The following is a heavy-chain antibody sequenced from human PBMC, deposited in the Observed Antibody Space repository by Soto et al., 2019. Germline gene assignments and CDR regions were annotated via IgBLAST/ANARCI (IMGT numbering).Heavy chain of an antibody. CDR1: GGSFSGYY. Sequence: QVQLQQWGAGLLKPSETLSLTCAVYGGSFSGYYWSWIRQPPGKGLEWIGEINHSGSTNYNPSLKSRVTISVDTSKNQFSLKLSSVTTADTAVYYCAEMTTMGWFDPWGQGTLVTVSS. V-gene: IGHV4-34*01. D-gene: IGHD4-4*01. CDR2: INHSGST. CDR3: AEMTTMGWFDP. J-gene: IGHJ5*02.